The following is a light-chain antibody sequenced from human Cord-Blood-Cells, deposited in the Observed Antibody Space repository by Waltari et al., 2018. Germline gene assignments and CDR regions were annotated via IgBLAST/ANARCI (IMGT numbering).Light chain of an antibody. CDR2: DAS. J-gene: IGKJ5*01. V-gene: IGKV3-11*01. Sequence: EIVLTQSPATLSLSPGERATLSCRASQSVSSYLAWYQQKPGQAPRLLIYDASNRATGSQARFSGGGSGTDFTLTISSLEPEDFAVYYCQQRSNWPPAFGQGTRLEIK. CDR3: QQRSNWPPA. CDR1: QSVSSY.